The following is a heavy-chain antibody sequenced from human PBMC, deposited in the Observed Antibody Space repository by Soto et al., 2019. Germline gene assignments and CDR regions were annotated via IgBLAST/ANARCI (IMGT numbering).Heavy chain of an antibody. CDR1: GYTFTSYG. Sequence: ASVKVSCKASGYTFTSYGIIWVRQAPGQGLEWMGWISAYNGNTNYAQKLQGRVTISRDNSKNTLYLQMNSLRAEDTAVYYCAKGHVVLKYYFDYWGQGTLVTVSS. D-gene: IGHD2-15*01. V-gene: IGHV1-18*01. CDR2: ISAYNGNT. J-gene: IGHJ4*02. CDR3: AKGHVVLKYYFDY.